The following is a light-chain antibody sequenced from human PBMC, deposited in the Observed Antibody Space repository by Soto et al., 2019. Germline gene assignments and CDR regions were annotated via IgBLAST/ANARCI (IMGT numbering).Light chain of an antibody. CDR2: AAS. CDR3: QQNDSTPQT. J-gene: IGKJ1*01. V-gene: IGKV1-39*01. Sequence: DIQMTQSPSSLSASVGDRVTISCRASQSIRNYVSWYQQKPGTAPKLLIRAASTLQSGVPSXXSGSGSGTDFTLTISSLQIEDFATYFCQQNDSTPQTFGQGTNVEI. CDR1: QSIRNY.